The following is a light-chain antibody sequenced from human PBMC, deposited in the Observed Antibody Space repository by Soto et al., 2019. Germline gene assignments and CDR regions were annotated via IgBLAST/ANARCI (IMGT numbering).Light chain of an antibody. CDR3: QQYDTSPRT. Sequence: EVMLTQSPGTLSLSPGERATLSCRASQSVSSNSLAWYQQQSGQAPRLLIYGASNRATGIPDRFSGSGSGTDFTLTIRRLEPEDFAVYYCQQYDTSPRTFGQGTKVEFK. J-gene: IGKJ1*01. CDR1: QSVSSNS. CDR2: GAS. V-gene: IGKV3-20*01.